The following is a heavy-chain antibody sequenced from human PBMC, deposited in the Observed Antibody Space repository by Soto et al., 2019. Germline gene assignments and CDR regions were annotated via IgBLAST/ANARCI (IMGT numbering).Heavy chain of an antibody. Sequence: QVQLVQSGAEVRKPGSSVKVSCKASGGTFSRHAISWVRQAPGQGLEWMGGIIPIFGTANHAQKFQGRVTIIADESTNTVYMELSSLRSEDTAMYYCARGWGYDSNDDYYAYWGQGTLVIVSS. CDR3: ARGWGYDSNDDYYAY. CDR2: IIPIFGTA. J-gene: IGHJ4*02. D-gene: IGHD3-22*01. V-gene: IGHV1-69*01. CDR1: GGTFSRHA.